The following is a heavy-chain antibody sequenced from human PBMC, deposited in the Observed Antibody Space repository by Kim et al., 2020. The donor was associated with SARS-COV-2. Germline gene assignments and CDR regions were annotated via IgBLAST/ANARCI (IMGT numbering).Heavy chain of an antibody. CDR1: GGSISSYY. D-gene: IGHD2-15*01. CDR2: IYYSGST. J-gene: IGHJ4*02. CDR3: ARGDDVVYFDY. V-gene: IGHV4-59*01. Sequence: SETLSLTCTVSGGSISSYYWSWIRQPPGKGLEWIGYIYYSGSTNYNPSLKSRVTISVDTSKNQFSLKLSSVTAADTAVYYCARGDDVVYFDYWGQGTLVTVSS.